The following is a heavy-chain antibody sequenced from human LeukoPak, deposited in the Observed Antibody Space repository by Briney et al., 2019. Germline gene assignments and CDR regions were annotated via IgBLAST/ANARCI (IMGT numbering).Heavy chain of an antibody. CDR2: ISDSGNSA. V-gene: IGHV3-23*01. CDR1: GFTFSRYA. D-gene: IGHD2-15*01. J-gene: IGHJ3*02. Sequence: PGGSLRLSCATSGFTFSRYAMNWVRQAPGKGLEWASAISDSGNSAYYADSVKGRFTVSRDKSNNTLFLQMTRLTADDTAVYYCAKDASPLPNVFDIWGQGTKVIVSS. CDR3: AKDASPLPNVFDI.